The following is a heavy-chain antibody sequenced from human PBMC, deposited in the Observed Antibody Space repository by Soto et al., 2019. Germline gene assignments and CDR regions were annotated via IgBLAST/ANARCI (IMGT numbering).Heavy chain of an antibody. J-gene: IGHJ4*02. CDR3: ARVRAATGTFYFDY. CDR2: INYSGNT. D-gene: IGHD6-13*01. V-gene: IGHV4-59*01. Sequence: PSETLSLTCTVSGGSISTYYWSWIRQPPGKGLEWIAYINYSGNTNCNPSLKSRLTISVDTSKSQFSLKLTSVTPADTAVYFCARVRAATGTFYFDYWGQGTLVTVSS. CDR1: GGSISTYY.